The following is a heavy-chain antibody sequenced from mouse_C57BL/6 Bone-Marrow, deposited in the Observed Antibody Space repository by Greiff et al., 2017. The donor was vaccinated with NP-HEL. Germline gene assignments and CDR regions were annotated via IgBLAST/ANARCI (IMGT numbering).Heavy chain of an antibody. V-gene: IGHV1-63*01. J-gene: IGHJ1*03. CDR2: IYPGGGYT. Sequence: VMLVESGAELVRPGTSVKMSCKASGYTFTNYWIGWAKQRPGHGLEWIGDIYPGGGYTNYNEKFKGKATLTADKSSSTAYMQFSSLTSEDSAIYYCARDYGSKDWYFDVWGTGTTVTVSS. CDR3: ARDYGSKDWYFDV. D-gene: IGHD1-1*01. CDR1: GYTFTNYW.